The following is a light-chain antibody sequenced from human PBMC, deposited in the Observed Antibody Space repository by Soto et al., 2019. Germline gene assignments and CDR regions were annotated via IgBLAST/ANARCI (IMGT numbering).Light chain of an antibody. CDR2: AAS. J-gene: IGKJ1*01. CDR3: PPSHSTPTA. CDR1: QSISSY. Sequence: PSSLSASVADRVTITCRASQSISSYLNWYQQKPGKAPKFLIYAASSLQSGVPSRFSGSGSGTDFTFTISSLQSEDSATSYCPPSHSTPTASGQGSK. V-gene: IGKV1-39*01.